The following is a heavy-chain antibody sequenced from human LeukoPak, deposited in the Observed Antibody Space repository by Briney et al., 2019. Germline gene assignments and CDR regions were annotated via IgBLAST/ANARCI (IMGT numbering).Heavy chain of an antibody. V-gene: IGHV4-34*01. J-gene: IGHJ6*03. D-gene: IGHD1-26*01. CDR2: INHSGST. CDR3: ARDGIVGATYPYYYYMDV. CDR1: GGSFSGYY. Sequence: SETLSLTCAVYGGSFSGYYWSWIRQPPGKGLEWIGEINHSGSTNYNPSLKSRVTISVDTSKNQFSPKLSSVTAADTAVYYCARDGIVGATYPYYYYMDVWGKGTTVTASS.